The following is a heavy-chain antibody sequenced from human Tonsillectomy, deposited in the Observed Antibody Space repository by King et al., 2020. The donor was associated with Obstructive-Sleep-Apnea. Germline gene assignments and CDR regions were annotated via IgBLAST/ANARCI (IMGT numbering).Heavy chain of an antibody. CDR2: INTDGSGT. D-gene: IGHD3-10*02. V-gene: IGHV3-74*01. J-gene: IGHJ4*02. CDR3: AREASLGSRYFDY. CDR1: GFTFSSYW. Sequence: DVQLVESGGGLVQSGGSLRLSCAASGFTFSSYWMHWVRQAPGKGLVWFSRINTDGSGTDDADSVKGRFTISRDNAKNTLYLQMHNLRAEDTAVYYCAREASLGSRYFDYWGQGSLVTVSS.